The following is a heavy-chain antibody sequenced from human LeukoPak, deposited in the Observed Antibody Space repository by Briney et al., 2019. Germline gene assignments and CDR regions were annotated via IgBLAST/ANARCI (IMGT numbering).Heavy chain of an antibody. CDR3: AGMSAGYSSGWYLGYYFDY. D-gene: IGHD6-19*01. CDR1: GGSMRNENYD. J-gene: IGHJ4*02. Sequence: SETLSLTCTISGGSMRNENYDWGWIRQPPGKGLEWIGSIFYSGSADYNPSLQSRVTMSIETSNNQFSLKLSSVTAADTAVYYCAGMSAGYSSGWYLGYYFDYWGQGTLVTVSS. CDR2: IFYSGSA. V-gene: IGHV4-39*01.